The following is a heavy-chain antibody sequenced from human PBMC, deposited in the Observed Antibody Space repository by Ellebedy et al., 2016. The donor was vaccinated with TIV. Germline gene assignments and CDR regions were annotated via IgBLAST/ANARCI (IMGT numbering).Heavy chain of an antibody. D-gene: IGHD3-16*01. CDR3: AREAWWSYGTEYLQH. V-gene: IGHV3-74*01. Sequence: GESLKISCAASGFTFSGYWMHWVRQAPGKGLVWVSRIRGDGSDTYYADSVKGRFTISRDNAKNSLYLQMNSLRVEDTAVYYCAREAWWSYGTEYLQHWGQGTLVTVSA. CDR1: GFTFSGYW. J-gene: IGHJ1*01. CDR2: IRGDGSDT.